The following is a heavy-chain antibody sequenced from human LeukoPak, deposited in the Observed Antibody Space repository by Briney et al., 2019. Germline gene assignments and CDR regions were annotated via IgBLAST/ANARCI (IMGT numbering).Heavy chain of an antibody. CDR2: IYYSGST. Sequence: PSETLSLTCTVSGGSISSGGYYWSWIRQHPEKGLEWIGYIYYSGSTYYNPSLKSRVTISVDTSKNQFSLKLSSVTAADTAVYYCARTSSSSVVWFDPWGQGTLVTVSS. CDR1: GGSISSGGYY. J-gene: IGHJ5*02. CDR3: ARTSSSSVVWFDP. V-gene: IGHV4-31*03. D-gene: IGHD6-6*01.